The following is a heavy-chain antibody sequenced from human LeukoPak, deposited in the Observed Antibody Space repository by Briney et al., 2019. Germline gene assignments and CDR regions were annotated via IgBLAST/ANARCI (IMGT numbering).Heavy chain of an antibody. CDR2: ISYDGSNK. CDR3: ARVTPYYGSGSYYPEGSFDY. Sequence: GGSLRLSCAASGFTFSSYAMHWVRQAPGKGLEWVAVISYDGSNKYYADSVKGRFTISRDNSKNTLYLQMNSLRSEDTAVYYCARVTPYYGSGSYYPEGSFDYWGQGTLVTVSS. D-gene: IGHD3-10*01. J-gene: IGHJ4*02. CDR1: GFTFSSYA. V-gene: IGHV3-30*04.